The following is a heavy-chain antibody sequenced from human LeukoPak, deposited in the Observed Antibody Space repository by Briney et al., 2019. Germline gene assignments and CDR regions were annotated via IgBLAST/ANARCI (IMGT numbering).Heavy chain of an antibody. CDR1: GGSISSSSYS. CDR2: IYYSGST. V-gene: IGHV4-39*01. D-gene: IGHD3-3*01. Sequence: SETLSLTCTVSGGSISSSSYSWGWLRQPPGQGLEWIGSIYYSGSTYYNPSLKSRVTISVDTSKNQFSLKLSSVTAADTAVYYCASHRHSNGGITIFGVVIIYYGMDVWGQGTTVTVSS. CDR3: ASHRHSNGGITIFGVVIIYYGMDV. J-gene: IGHJ6*02.